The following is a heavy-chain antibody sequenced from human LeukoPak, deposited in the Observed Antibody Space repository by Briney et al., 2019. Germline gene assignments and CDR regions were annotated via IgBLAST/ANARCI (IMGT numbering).Heavy chain of an antibody. J-gene: IGHJ4*02. V-gene: IGHV3-30-3*01. CDR3: ARDLPTLVSLLDY. Sequence: PGGSLRLSCAASRFTFSSYALHWVRQAPGKGLEWVALISYDGSTKYYADSVKGRFTISRDNSKNTLYLQMNSLRAEDTAVYYCARDLPTLVSLLDYWGQGTLVTVSS. D-gene: IGHD3-9*01. CDR2: ISYDGSTK. CDR1: RFTFSSYA.